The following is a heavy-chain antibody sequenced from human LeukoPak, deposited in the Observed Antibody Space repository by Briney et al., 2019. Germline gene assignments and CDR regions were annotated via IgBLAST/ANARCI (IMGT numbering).Heavy chain of an antibody. J-gene: IGHJ3*02. D-gene: IGHD3-10*01. CDR2: INSDATST. Sequence: PGGSLRLSCAASGFTFRSFWMHWVRQAPGKGLVWVSLINSDATSTSYADSVKGRFTISRDNAKNTLYLQMNSLRAEDTAVYYCARSISDAFDIWAKGQWSPSLQ. CDR1: GFTFRSFW. V-gene: IGHV3-74*01. CDR3: ARSISDAFDI.